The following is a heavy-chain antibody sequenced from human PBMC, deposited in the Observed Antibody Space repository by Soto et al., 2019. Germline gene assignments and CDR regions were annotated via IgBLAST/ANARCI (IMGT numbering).Heavy chain of an antibody. CDR1: GFTVSSNY. CDR2: ISYDGSDK. CDR3: AKERRYSFDALDL. Sequence: GGSLRLSCAASGFTVSSNYMSWVRQAPGKGLEWVAVISYDGSDKYYADSVRGRFTISRDNTKNTVWLQMNSLRGEDTAVYYCAKERRYSFDALDLWGQGTLVTVSS. V-gene: IGHV3-30*18. D-gene: IGHD5-18*01. J-gene: IGHJ3*01.